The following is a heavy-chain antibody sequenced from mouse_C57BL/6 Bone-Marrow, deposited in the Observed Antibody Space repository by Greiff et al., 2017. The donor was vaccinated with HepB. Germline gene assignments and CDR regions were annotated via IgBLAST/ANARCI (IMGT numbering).Heavy chain of an antibody. D-gene: IGHD1-1*01. V-gene: IGHV5-16*01. CDR3: ARVIYYYGSSYDYFDY. J-gene: IGHJ2*01. Sequence: EVQLMESEGGLVQPGSSMKLSCTASGFTFSDYYMAWVRQVPEKGLEWVANINYDGSSTYYLDSLKSRFIISRGNAKNILYLQMSSLKSEDTATYYCARVIYYYGSSYDYFDYWGRGTTLTVSS. CDR2: INYDGSST. CDR1: GFTFSDYY.